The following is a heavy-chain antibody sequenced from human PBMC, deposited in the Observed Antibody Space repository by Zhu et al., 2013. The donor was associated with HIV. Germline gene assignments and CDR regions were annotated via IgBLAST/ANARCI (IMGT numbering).Heavy chain of an antibody. CDR1: GYTFTGYY. Sequence: QVQLVQSGAEVKKPGASVKVSCKASGYTFTGYYMHWVRQAPGQGLEWMGWINPNSGGTNYAQKFQGRVTMTRDTSISTAYMELSRLRSDDTAVYYCARGVAVATNMVDYGMDVWGQGTTVTVSS. CDR2: INPNSGGT. D-gene: IGHD6-19*01. V-gene: IGHV1-2*02. J-gene: IGHJ6*02. CDR3: ARGVAVATNMVDYGMDV.